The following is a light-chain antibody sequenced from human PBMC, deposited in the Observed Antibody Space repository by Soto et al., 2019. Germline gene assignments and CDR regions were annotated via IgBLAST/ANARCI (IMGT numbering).Light chain of an antibody. J-gene: IGKJ4*01. CDR1: QSVSSSY. CDR3: QKYGSSPFT. CDR2: GES. Sequence: ELVLTQSPATLSVSPGERATLSCRASQSVSSSYLAWYQQKPGQAPRLLIYGESSRATGIPDRLSGSGSGTDLTLTISRLEPEDFAVYYCQKYGSSPFTFGGGTKVDI. V-gene: IGKV3-20*01.